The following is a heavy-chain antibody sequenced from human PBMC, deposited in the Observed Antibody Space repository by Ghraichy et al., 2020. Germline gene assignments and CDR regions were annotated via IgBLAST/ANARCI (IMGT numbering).Heavy chain of an antibody. CDR2: IKSKTDGGTT. V-gene: IGHV3-15*01. D-gene: IGHD6-19*01. CDR3: TTALPGYSQWRLSENGY. CDR1: GFTFSNAW. Sequence: GGSLRLSCAASGFTFSNAWMSWVRQAPGKGLEWVGRIKSKTDGGTTDYAAPVKGRFTISRDDSKNTLYLQMNSLKTEDTAVYYCTTALPGYSQWRLSENGYWGQGTLVTVSS. J-gene: IGHJ4*02.